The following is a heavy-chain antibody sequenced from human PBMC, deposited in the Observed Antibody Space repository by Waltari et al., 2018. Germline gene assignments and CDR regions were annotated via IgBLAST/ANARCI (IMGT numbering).Heavy chain of an antibody. CDR3: ARGVAAVPGGRWFDP. CDR2: IDPKSGGT. Sequence: QVHLVQSGAEVKKPASSVKVSCKPSGYTFTDYSLHWVRQAPGHGLEWMGWIDPKSGGTNYAQKFQGRVTMTRDTSISTAYMELSSLRSDDTAIYYCARGVAAVPGGRWFDPWGQGTLVTVSS. CDR1: GYTFTDYS. D-gene: IGHD6-19*01. J-gene: IGHJ5*02. V-gene: IGHV1-2*02.